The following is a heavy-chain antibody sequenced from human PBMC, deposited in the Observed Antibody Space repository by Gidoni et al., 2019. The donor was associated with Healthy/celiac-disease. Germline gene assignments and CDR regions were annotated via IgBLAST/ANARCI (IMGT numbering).Heavy chain of an antibody. D-gene: IGHD6-19*01. CDR1: GFTFSSYA. CDR3: AREPVAGYFDY. CDR2: ISYDGSNK. Sequence: QVQLVESGGGAVQPGRALRLSCAASGFTFSSYAMHWVRQAPGKGLEWVAVISYDGSNKYYADSVKGRFTISRDNSKNTLYLQMNSLRAEDTAVYYCAREPVAGYFDYWGQGTLVTVSS. V-gene: IGHV3-30*01. J-gene: IGHJ4*02.